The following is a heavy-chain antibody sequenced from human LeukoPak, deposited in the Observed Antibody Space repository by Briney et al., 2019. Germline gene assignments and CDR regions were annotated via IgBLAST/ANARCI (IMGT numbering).Heavy chain of an antibody. Sequence: PGGSLRLSCAASGFTFSNYVMTWVRLSPGKGLEWVSSISGSGANTYSADSVKGRCTISRDNSKKTLYLQMNSLRAEDTAVYYCAKGMSATSGYLELEYWGQGTLVIVSS. V-gene: IGHV3-23*01. D-gene: IGHD3-22*01. CDR2: ISGSGANT. CDR1: GFTFSNYV. J-gene: IGHJ4*02. CDR3: AKGMSATSGYLELEY.